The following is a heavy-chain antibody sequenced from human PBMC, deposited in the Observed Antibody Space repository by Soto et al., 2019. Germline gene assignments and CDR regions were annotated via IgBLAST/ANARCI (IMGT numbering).Heavy chain of an antibody. Sequence: KTSETLSLTCTVSGGSISSSSYYWGWIRQPPGKGLEWIGSIYYSGSTYYNPSLKSRVTISVDTSKNQFSLKLSSVTAADTAVYYCARLSAAGTIQHWGQGTLVTVSS. CDR1: GGSISSSSYY. D-gene: IGHD6-13*01. CDR3: ARLSAAGTIQH. J-gene: IGHJ1*01. CDR2: IYYSGST. V-gene: IGHV4-39*01.